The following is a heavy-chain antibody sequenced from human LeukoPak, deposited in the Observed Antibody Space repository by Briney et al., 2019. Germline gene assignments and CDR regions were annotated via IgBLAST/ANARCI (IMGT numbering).Heavy chain of an antibody. CDR1: GFTFDDYA. D-gene: IGHD6-19*01. Sequence: PGRSLRLSCAASGFTFDDYAMHWVRQAPGKGLEWVSGISWNSGSIGCADSVKGRFTISRDNAKNSLYLQMNSLRAEDTALYYCAKDRGIAVAGTADYWGQGTLVTVSS. J-gene: IGHJ4*02. CDR3: AKDRGIAVAGTADY. V-gene: IGHV3-9*01. CDR2: ISWNSGSI.